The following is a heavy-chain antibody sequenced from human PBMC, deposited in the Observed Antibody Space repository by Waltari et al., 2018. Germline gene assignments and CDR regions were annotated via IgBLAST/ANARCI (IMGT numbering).Heavy chain of an antibody. D-gene: IGHD3-3*01. J-gene: IGHJ5*02. CDR1: GFSLSTSGVG. CDR3: AHFKREFGSGYDWFDP. CDR2: FYWNDDK. V-gene: IGHV2-5*01. Sequence: QITLKESGPTLVKPTQTLTLTCTFPGFSLSTSGVGVGWIRQPPGKALEWLALFYWNDDKRYSPSLKSRLTITKDTTKNQVVLTMTNMDPVDTATYYCAHFKREFGSGYDWFDPWGQGTLVTVSS.